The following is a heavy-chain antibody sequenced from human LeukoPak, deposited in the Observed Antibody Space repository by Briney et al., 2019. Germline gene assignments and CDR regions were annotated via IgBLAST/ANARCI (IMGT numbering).Heavy chain of an antibody. CDR2: IYSGGST. CDR1: GFTVSSNY. CDR3: ARGDLTALTPFDY. J-gene: IGHJ4*02. D-gene: IGHD3-9*01. V-gene: IGHV3-66*01. Sequence: GGSLRLSCAASGFTVSSNYMSWVRQAPGKGLEWVSVIYSGGSTYYADSVKGRFTISRDNSKNTLYLQMNSLRAEDTAVYYCARGDLTALTPFDYWGQGTLVTVSS.